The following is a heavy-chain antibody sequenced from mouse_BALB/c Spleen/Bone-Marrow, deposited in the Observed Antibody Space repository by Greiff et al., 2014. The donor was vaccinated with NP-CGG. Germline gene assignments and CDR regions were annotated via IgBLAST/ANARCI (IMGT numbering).Heavy chain of an antibody. D-gene: IGHD1-1*01. CDR2: IDPANGNT. CDR1: GFNIKDTY. J-gene: IGHJ3*01. Sequence: VQLQQSGAELVKPGASVKLSCTASGFNIKDTYMHWVKQRPEQGLEWIGRIDPANGNTKYDPKFQGKATITADTFSNTAYLQLSSLTSEETAVYYCASYYYGSSSFAYWGQGTLVTVSA. V-gene: IGHV14-3*02. CDR3: ASYYYGSSSFAY.